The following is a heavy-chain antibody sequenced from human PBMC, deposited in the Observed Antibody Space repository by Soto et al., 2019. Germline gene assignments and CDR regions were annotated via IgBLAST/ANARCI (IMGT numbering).Heavy chain of an antibody. CDR2: INAGNGNT. J-gene: IGHJ1*01. Sequence: QVQLVQSGAEVKKPGASVKVSCKASGYTFTSYAMHWVRQAPGQRLEWMGWINAGNGNTKYSQKFQGRVTITRDTSASTAYMELSSLRSEDTAVYYCARLPGGQWEYFQHWGQGTLVTVSS. CDR3: ARLPGGQWEYFQH. D-gene: IGHD1-26*01. CDR1: GYTFTSYA. V-gene: IGHV1-3*01.